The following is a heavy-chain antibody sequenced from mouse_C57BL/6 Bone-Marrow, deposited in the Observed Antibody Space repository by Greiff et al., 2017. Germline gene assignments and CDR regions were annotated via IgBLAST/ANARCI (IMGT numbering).Heavy chain of an antibody. D-gene: IGHD2-2*01. CDR3: ARDGGLYYGYPY. CDR1: GYTFTSYW. J-gene: IGHJ2*01. V-gene: IGHV1-69*01. Sequence: QVQLQQPGAELVMPGASVKLSCKASGYTFTSYWMHWVKQRPGQGLEWIGEIDPSDSYTNYNQKFKGKSTLTVDKSSSTAYMQLSSLTSEDSAVYYCARDGGLYYGYPYWGQGTTLTFSS. CDR2: IDPSDSYT.